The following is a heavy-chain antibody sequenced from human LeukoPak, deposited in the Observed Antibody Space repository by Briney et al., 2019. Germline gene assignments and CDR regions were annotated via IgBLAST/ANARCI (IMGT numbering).Heavy chain of an antibody. J-gene: IGHJ5*02. CDR3: ARWWDYYGSGNNWFDP. Sequence: PSQTLSLTCTVSGGSISSGGYYWSWIRQHPGKGLEWIGYIYYSGSTYYNPSLKSRVTISVDTSKNQFSLKLSSVTAADTAVYYCARWWDYYGSGNNWFDPWGQGTLVTVSS. CDR1: GGSISSGGYY. V-gene: IGHV4-31*03. CDR2: IYYSGST. D-gene: IGHD3-10*01.